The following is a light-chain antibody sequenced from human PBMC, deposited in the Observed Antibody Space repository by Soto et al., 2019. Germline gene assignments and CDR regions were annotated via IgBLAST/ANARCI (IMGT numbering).Light chain of an antibody. V-gene: IGKV1-27*01. CDR1: QGISNY. CDR2: AAS. J-gene: IGKJ1*01. CDR3: QKYNSAQWT. Sequence: DLQLTKSPSSLSASVGDRVTITCRASQGISNYLAWYQQKPGKVPKLLIYAASTSQSGVPSRFSGSGSGTDFTLTISSLQPEDVATYYCQKYNSAQWTFGQGTKVDIK.